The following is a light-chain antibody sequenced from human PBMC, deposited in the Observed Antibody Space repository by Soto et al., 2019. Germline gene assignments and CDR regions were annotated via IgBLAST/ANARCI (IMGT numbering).Light chain of an antibody. J-gene: IGLJ1*01. CDR1: SSKNRRNY. Sequence: QSVLAQPPSASGTPGQRVTISCSGSSSKNRRNYVYWYQQLPGTDPKLIRYRNDHRPSGVSDRLSGSKSGTLASLAIIVLRSEDEADYYCAAWDDSLSGLYVFGTGT. V-gene: IGLV1-47*01. CDR3: AAWDDSLSGLYV. CDR2: RND.